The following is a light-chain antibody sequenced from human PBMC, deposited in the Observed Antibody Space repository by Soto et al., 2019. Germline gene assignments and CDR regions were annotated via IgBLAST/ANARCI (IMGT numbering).Light chain of an antibody. J-gene: IGKJ5*01. CDR3: QPHYINQIT. CDR2: WAY. V-gene: IGKV4-1*01. CDR1: KSVVERAKNKNF. Sequence: DIVMTQSPDSVAVSLRDKAIIDCKSTKSVVERAKNKNFLTWYQQKTGQPPKLLIYWAYTRASGVPDRFTGSGSGTDFTLNIKSLQAEEVAVYYCQPHYINQITVGPGPRRELK.